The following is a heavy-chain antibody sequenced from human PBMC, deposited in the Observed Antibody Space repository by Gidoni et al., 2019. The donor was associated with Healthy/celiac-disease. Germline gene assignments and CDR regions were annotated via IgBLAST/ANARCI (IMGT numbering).Heavy chain of an antibody. CDR2: ISSSSSYI. Sequence: EVQLVESGGGLVKPGGSLILSCAASGFTFSSYSMNWVRQAPGKGLEWVASISSSSSYIYYADSVKGRFTISRDNAKNSLYLQMNSLRAEDTAVYYCAREKAAAPLYYYGMDVWGQGTTVTVSS. CDR3: AREKAAAPLYYYGMDV. J-gene: IGHJ6*02. V-gene: IGHV3-21*01. D-gene: IGHD2-2*01. CDR1: GFTFSSYS.